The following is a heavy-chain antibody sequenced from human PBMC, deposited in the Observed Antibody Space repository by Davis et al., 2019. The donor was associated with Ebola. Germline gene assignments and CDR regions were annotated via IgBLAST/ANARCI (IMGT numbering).Heavy chain of an antibody. Sequence: ASVKVSCKASGYTFTSYYIHWVRQAPGQGLEWMGIINPSGNSTIYAQKFQGRVTMTRDTSTSTVYMEMSSLRSEDTAVYYCARNRRIQLWAYFDYWGQGTLVTVSS. CDR3: ARNRRIQLWAYFDY. D-gene: IGHD5-18*01. V-gene: IGHV1-46*01. CDR1: GYTFTSYY. CDR2: INPSGNST. J-gene: IGHJ4*02.